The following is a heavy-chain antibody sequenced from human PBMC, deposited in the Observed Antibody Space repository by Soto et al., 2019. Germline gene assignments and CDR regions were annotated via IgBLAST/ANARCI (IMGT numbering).Heavy chain of an antibody. J-gene: IGHJ4*02. CDR2: ISSSSSYI. CDR1: GFTFSSYS. CDR3: ARDRRGLRGSWSSPPHY. Sequence: EVQLVESGGGLVKPGGSLRLSCAASGFTFSSYSMSWVRQAPGKGLEWVSSISSSSSYIYYADSVKGRCTISRDNAKNSLYLQMNSLRAEDTAVYYCARDRRGLRGSWSSPPHYWGQGTLVTVSS. V-gene: IGHV3-21*01. D-gene: IGHD3-10*01.